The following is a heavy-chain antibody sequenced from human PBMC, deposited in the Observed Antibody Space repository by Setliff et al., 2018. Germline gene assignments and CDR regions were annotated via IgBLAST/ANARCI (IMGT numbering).Heavy chain of an antibody. CDR2: MNPNSGNT. CDR3: ARGRRGNYDFWGGYSNWFDP. J-gene: IGHJ5*02. D-gene: IGHD3-3*01. CDR1: GYTFTNYD. Sequence: ASVKVSCKASGYTFTNYDINWVRQATGQGLEWMGWMNPNSGNTDYAQKFQGRVTITRNTSISTAYMELSSLRSEETAVYYCARGRRGNYDFWGGYSNWFDPWGQGTLVTVSS. V-gene: IGHV1-8*03.